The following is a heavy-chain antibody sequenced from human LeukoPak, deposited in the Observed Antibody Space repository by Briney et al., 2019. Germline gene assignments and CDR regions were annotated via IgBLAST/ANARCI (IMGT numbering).Heavy chain of an antibody. V-gene: IGHV4-34*01. CDR1: GGSFSGYY. D-gene: IGHD3-3*01. Sequence: SETLSLTCAVYGGSFSGYYWSWIRQPPGKGLEWIGEINHSGSTNYNPSLKSRVTVSVDTSTNQFSLKLSSVTAAAPPVYCCARRSDFWSGYYYFDYWGQGTLVTVSS. CDR2: INHSGST. J-gene: IGHJ4*02. CDR3: ARRSDFWSGYYYFDY.